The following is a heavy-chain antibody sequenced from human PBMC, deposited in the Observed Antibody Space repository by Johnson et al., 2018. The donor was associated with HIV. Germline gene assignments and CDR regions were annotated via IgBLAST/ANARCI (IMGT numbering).Heavy chain of an antibody. CDR3: AKSPRRYDSSGPHAFDI. J-gene: IGHJ3*02. V-gene: IGHV3-30*18. D-gene: IGHD3-22*01. Sequence: QVQLVESGGGVVQPGRSLRLSCAASGFTFNRHGMHWVRQAPGKGLEWVAAISNDGSNKYYADSVKGRFTISRDNSKNTLSLQMNSLRAEDTAVYYCAKSPRRYDSSGPHAFDIWGQGTMVTVSS. CDR1: GFTFNRHG. CDR2: ISNDGSNK.